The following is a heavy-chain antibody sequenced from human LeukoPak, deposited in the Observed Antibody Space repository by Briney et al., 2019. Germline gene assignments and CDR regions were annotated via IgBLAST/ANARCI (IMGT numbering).Heavy chain of an antibody. CDR2: ISSSGSTI. CDR1: GFTFSSYE. D-gene: IGHD3-22*01. CDR3: ARGFGYYDSSGYYAYYFDY. J-gene: IGHJ4*02. V-gene: IGHV3-48*03. Sequence: GGSLRLSCAASGFTFSSYEMNWVRQAPGKGLEWVSYISSSGSTIYYADSVKGRFTISRDNAKNSLYLQMNSLRAGDTAVYYCARGFGYYDSSGYYAYYFDYWGQGTLVTVSS.